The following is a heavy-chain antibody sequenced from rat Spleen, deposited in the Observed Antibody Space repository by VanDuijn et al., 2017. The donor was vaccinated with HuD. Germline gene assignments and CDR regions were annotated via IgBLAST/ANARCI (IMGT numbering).Heavy chain of an antibody. CDR1: GFTFRNFD. CDR2: ISYDGSST. CDR3: ARQGGYNSYVMDA. Sequence: EVQLVESGGGLVQPGRSLKVSCAASGFTFRNFDMAWVRQAPTQGLEWVATISYDGSSTYYRDSVKGRFTISRDNAKSTLYLKMDSIRSEDTATYYCARQGGYNSYVMDAWGQGASVTVSS. J-gene: IGHJ4*01. D-gene: IGHD1-4*01. V-gene: IGHV5-29*01.